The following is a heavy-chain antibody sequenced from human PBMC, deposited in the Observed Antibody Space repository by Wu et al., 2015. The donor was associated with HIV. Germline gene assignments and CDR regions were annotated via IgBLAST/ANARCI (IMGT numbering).Heavy chain of an antibody. D-gene: IGHD2-2*01. V-gene: IGHV1-2*02. CDR3: ATGYCGGTTCYSAAFDM. CDR2: INPNSGGT. Sequence: QVQLVQSGTEVRRPGASVRVSCKTSGYSFTAYYMHWVRQAPGQGLEWMGWINPNSGGTNSAQKFQGRVTMTRDTSINTAYMDINRLRSDDTAVYYCATGYCGGTTCYSAAFDMWGQGTMVTVSS. CDR1: GYSFTAYY. J-gene: IGHJ3*02.